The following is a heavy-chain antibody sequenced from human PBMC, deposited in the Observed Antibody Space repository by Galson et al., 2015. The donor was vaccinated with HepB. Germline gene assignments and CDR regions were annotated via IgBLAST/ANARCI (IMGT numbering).Heavy chain of an antibody. CDR1: GFTFSSYA. CDR3: AKGSEIAVPSADFDY. D-gene: IGHD6-19*01. Sequence: SLRLSCAASGFTFSSYAMSWVRQAPGKGLEWVSAISGSGGSTYYADSVKGRFTISRDNSKNALYLQMNSLRAEDTAVYYCAKGSEIAVPSADFDYWGQGTLVTVSS. V-gene: IGHV3-23*01. CDR2: ISGSGGST. J-gene: IGHJ4*02.